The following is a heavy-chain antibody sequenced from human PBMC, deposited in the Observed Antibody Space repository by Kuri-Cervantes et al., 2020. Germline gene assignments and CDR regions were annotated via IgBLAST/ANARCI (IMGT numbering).Heavy chain of an antibody. D-gene: IGHD6-13*01. Sequence: GSLRLSCAVYGGSFSGYYWSWIRQPPGKGLEWIGEINHSGSTYYNPSLKSRVTISVDRSKNQFSLKLSSVTAADTAVYYCARADIAAVYYFDSWGQGTLVTVSS. J-gene: IGHJ4*02. V-gene: IGHV4-34*01. CDR2: INHSGST. CDR3: ARADIAAVYYFDS. CDR1: GGSFSGYY.